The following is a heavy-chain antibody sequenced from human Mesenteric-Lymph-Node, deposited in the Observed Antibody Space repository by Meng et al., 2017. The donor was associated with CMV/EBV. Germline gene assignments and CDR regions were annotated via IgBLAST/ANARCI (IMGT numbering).Heavy chain of an antibody. CDR3: ARGGGNFYHDY. J-gene: IGHJ4*02. CDR2: IVGSSSYI. D-gene: IGHD2-21*02. Sequence: SFAASGFTFRSYSMNWVRQAPGRRLEWVSSIVGSSSYIYYADSVKGKFTISRDNAKNSLYLQMNNLRTEDTAVYYCARGGGNFYHDYWGQGTLVTVSS. CDR1: GFTFRSYS. V-gene: IGHV3-21*01.